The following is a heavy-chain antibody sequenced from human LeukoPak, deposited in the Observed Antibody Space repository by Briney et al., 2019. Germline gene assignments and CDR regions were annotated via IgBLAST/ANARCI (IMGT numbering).Heavy chain of an antibody. CDR3: ARVVSPVDTVRGVADFFYNYYMDV. D-gene: IGHD3-10*01. CDR1: GFTFSSYE. CDR2: ISSSGSTI. V-gene: IGHV3-48*03. J-gene: IGHJ6*03. Sequence: GGSLRLSCAASGFTFSSYEMNWVRQAPGKGLEWVSYISSSGSTIYYADSVKGRFTISKDNGKNSLSLQMSSLRVEDTALYYCARVVSPVDTVRGVADFFYNYYMDVWGKGTTVTISS.